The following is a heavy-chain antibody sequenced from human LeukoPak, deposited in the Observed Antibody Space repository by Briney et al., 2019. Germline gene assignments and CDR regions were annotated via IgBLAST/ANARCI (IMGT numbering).Heavy chain of an antibody. CDR2: IYTSGST. Sequence: TSQTLSLTCTVSGGSISSGSYYWSWIRQPAGKGLEYIGRIYTSGSTSYNPSLKSRVTISVDTSKNQFSLKLSSVTAADTAVYYCAREPTQVSDSYYWGQGTLVTVSS. V-gene: IGHV4-61*02. D-gene: IGHD5/OR15-5a*01. CDR3: AREPTQVSDSYY. CDR1: GGSISSGSYY. J-gene: IGHJ4*02.